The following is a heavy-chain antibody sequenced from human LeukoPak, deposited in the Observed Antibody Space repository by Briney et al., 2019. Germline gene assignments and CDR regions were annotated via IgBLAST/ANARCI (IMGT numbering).Heavy chain of an antibody. D-gene: IGHD3-22*01. CDR3: AKGPNYYDSSGFPDYFDY. J-gene: IGHJ4*02. V-gene: IGHV3-21*04. CDR2: ISGSSSYI. Sequence: GGSLRLSCAASGFTFSRYSMNWVRQAPEKGLEWVSSISGSSSYIYYADSVKGRFTISRDNAKNSLYLQMNSLRAEDTAVYYCAKGPNYYDSSGFPDYFDYWGQGTLVTVSS. CDR1: GFTFSRYS.